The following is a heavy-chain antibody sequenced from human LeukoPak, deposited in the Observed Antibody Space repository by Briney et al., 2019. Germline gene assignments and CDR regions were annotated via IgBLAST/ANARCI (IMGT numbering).Heavy chain of an antibody. D-gene: IGHD5-18*01. Sequence: PGGSLRLSCAASGFTVSSNYMSWVRQAPGKGLEWVSVIYSGGSTYYADSVKGRFTISRDNSKNTLYLQMNSLRAEDTAVYYCARDIQLWSDAFDIWGQGTMVTVSS. V-gene: IGHV3-53*01. J-gene: IGHJ3*02. CDR1: GFTVSSNY. CDR3: ARDIQLWSDAFDI. CDR2: IYSGGST.